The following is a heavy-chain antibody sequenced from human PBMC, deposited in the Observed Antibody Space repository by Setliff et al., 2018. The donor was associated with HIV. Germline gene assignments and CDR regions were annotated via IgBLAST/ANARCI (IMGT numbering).Heavy chain of an antibody. J-gene: IGHJ4*02. CDR3: ALMLWGVPY. V-gene: IGHV1-46*03. CDR1: GYTFTSYY. CDR2: INPSGGST. Sequence: ASVKVSCKASGYTFTSYYMHWVRQAPGQGLEWMGIINPSGGSTSYAQKFQGRVTMTRDTSTSTVYMELTRLRSEDTAVYYCALMLWGVPYWGRGTLVTVSS. D-gene: IGHD3-10*01.